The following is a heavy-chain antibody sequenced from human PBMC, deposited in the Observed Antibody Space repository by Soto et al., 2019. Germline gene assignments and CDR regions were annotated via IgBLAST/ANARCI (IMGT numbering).Heavy chain of an antibody. CDR2: INGDGRTT. CDR1: GFTFSSYW. D-gene: IGHD2-15*01. CDR3: ARGAAGRYYSDY. J-gene: IGHJ4*02. V-gene: IGHV3-74*01. Sequence: EVQLVESGGGLVQPGGSLRLSCAASGFTFSSYWIHWVRQAPGKGLVWVSRINGDGRTTNYADSVRGQLAISRDNAKNTVYLQMNSLRAEDTAVYYCARGAAGRYYSDYWGQGILVTVSS.